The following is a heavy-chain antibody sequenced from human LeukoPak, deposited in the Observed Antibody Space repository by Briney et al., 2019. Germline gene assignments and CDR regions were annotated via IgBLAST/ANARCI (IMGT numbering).Heavy chain of an antibody. CDR3: ARDEPDTAVAD. Sequence: GGSLRLSCAASGFTFSSYAMHWVRQAPGKGLEWVAVISYDGSNKYYADSVKGRFTISRDNSKNTLYLQMNSLRAEDTAVYYCARDEPDTAVADWGQGTLVTVSS. CDR1: GFTFSSYA. D-gene: IGHD6-19*01. J-gene: IGHJ4*02. CDR2: ISYDGSNK. V-gene: IGHV3-30-3*01.